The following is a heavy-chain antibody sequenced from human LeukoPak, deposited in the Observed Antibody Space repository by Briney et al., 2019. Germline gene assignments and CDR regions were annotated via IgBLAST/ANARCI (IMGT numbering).Heavy chain of an antibody. CDR2: ISESGVGS. CDR3: AKVRVGATIDD. Sequence: GGSLRLSCVASGFTSRSYAMNWVRQAPGKGLEWVSGISESGVGSNYADSVKGRFTTSRDNSKNTLYLQMNSLRAEDTAVYYCAKVRVGATIDDWGQGTLVTVSS. V-gene: IGHV3-23*01. CDR1: GFTSRSYA. J-gene: IGHJ4*02. D-gene: IGHD1-26*01.